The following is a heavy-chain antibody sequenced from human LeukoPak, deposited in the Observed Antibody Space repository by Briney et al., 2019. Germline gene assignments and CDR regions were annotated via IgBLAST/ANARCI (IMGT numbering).Heavy chain of an antibody. CDR1: GFTFSTYW. D-gene: IGHD2-15*01. J-gene: IGHJ2*01. Sequence: GSLRLSCAASGFTFSTYWMHWVRQAPGKGLVWVSRINSDGTSTSYADSVKGRFTISRDNAKNTLYLQMNSLRAEDTAMYYCARGSDCSGGSCYSYWYFDLWGRGTLVTVSS. CDR2: INSDGTST. V-gene: IGHV3-74*01. CDR3: ARGSDCSGGSCYSYWYFDL.